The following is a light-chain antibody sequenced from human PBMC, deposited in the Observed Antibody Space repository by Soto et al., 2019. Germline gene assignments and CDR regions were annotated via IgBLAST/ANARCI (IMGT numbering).Light chain of an antibody. Sequence: QSVLTQPASVSGSPGQSITISCSATSSDIGGYNMVSSYQPHPRKAPKLMIYEVTNRPSAISDRFSASKSGNTASLTISGLQSEDEGDYYCSSYTRAKGYVLGTGTKATVL. CDR2: EVT. CDR3: SSYTRAKGYV. CDR1: SSDIGGYNM. V-gene: IGLV2-14*01. J-gene: IGLJ1*01.